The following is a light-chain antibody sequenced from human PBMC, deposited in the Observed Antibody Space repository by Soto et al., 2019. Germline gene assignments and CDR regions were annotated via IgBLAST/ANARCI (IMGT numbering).Light chain of an antibody. CDR1: QSVSSY. V-gene: IGKV3-11*01. J-gene: IGKJ1*01. CDR3: QQRSNWPTWT. Sequence: EIVLTQSPATLSLSPGERATLSCRASQSVSSYLAWYQQKPGQAPRLLIYDASNRATGIPARFSGSGSGTDFTLTIRSLEPDDFAVYYCQQRSNWPTWTFGQGTKVDIK. CDR2: DAS.